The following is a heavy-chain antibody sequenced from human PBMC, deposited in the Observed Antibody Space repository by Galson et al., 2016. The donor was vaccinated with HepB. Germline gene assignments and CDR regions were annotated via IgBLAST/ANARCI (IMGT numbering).Heavy chain of an antibody. V-gene: IGHV3-30*04. J-gene: IGHJ4*02. CDR2: ISYDGKKK. D-gene: IGHD2-21*02. CDR3: ARGAGTVMTVIYFDY. CDR1: GFTLNIYT. Sequence: SLRLSCAASGFTLNIYTMYWVRQAPGKGLEWVVVISYDGKKKYIADSLKGRFTISRDNSKSTVYLQMNSLRAEDTAVYYCARGAGTVMTVIYFDYWGQGAPVTVSS.